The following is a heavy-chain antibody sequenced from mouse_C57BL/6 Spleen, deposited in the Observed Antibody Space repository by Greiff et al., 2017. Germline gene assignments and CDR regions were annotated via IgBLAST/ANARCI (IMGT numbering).Heavy chain of an antibody. Sequence: EVKLMESGGGLVQPGGSLSLSCAASGFTFPDYYMSWVRQPPGKALEWLGFISNKANGYTTEYSASVKGRFTISRDNSQSILYLQMNALRAEDSATYYCARFLMTTVKGNYCDYWGEGTTLTVSS. CDR3: ARFLMTTVKGNYCDY. V-gene: IGHV7-3*01. CDR2: ISNKANGYTT. J-gene: IGHJ2*01. D-gene: IGHD1-1*01. CDR1: GFTFPDYY.